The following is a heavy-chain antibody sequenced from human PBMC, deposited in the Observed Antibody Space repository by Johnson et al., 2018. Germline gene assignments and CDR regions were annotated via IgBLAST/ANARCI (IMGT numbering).Heavy chain of an antibody. CDR2: IYYSWST. Sequence: QVQLQESGPGLVKPSETLSLTCTVSGGSISSYYWSWIRQPPGKGLEWIGDIYYSWSTHYNPSLRSRVTISIDTSTNQSSLKLSSVTAADTAVYYCARGPPLAATHYYYYHVDVWGKGATVTVSS. CDR1: GGSISSYY. CDR3: ARGPPLAATHYYYYHVDV. D-gene: IGHD2-15*01. J-gene: IGHJ6*03. V-gene: IGHV4-59*01.